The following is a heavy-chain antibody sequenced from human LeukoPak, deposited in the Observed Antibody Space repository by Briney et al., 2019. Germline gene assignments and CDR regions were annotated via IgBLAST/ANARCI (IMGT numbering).Heavy chain of an antibody. CDR3: ARAVNSPHFDS. CDR1: GYTFTSYA. J-gene: IGHJ4*02. Sequence: ASVKVSCKASGYTFTSYAIHWVRQAPGQRLEWMGWINAGNGNTKYSQKFQGRVTITRDTSASTAYMELNSLRSEDSAVYYCARAVNSPHFDSWGQGTLVTVSS. V-gene: IGHV1-3*01. D-gene: IGHD4-11*01. CDR2: INAGNGNT.